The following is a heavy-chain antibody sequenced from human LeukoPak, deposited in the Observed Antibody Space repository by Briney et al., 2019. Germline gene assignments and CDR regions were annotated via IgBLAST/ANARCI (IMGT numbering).Heavy chain of an antibody. V-gene: IGHV1-2*02. CDR3: ARGVLEWLFSYFDY. D-gene: IGHD3-3*01. Sequence: ASVKVSCKASGYTFTGYYMHWVRQAPGQGLEWMAWINPNSGGTYYAQNFHDRITMTRDTSISTAYMELSRLRSDDTAVYYCARGVLEWLFSYFDYWGQGTLVTVSS. CDR1: GYTFTGYY. J-gene: IGHJ4*02. CDR2: INPNSGGT.